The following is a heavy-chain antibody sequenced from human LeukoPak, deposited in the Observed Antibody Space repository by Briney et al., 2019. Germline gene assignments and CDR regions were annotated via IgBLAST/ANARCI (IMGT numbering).Heavy chain of an antibody. V-gene: IGHV3-11*01. CDR2: ISSSGSTI. D-gene: IGHD6-13*01. Sequence: PGGSLRLSCAASGFTFSDYYMSWIRQAPGKGLEWVSYISSSGSTIYYADSVKGRFTISRDNAKNSLHLQMNSLRAEDTAVYYCAREGSSWYFGGIGSYFDYWGQGTLVTVSS. CDR3: AREGSSWYFGGIGSYFDY. CDR1: GFTFSDYY. J-gene: IGHJ4*02.